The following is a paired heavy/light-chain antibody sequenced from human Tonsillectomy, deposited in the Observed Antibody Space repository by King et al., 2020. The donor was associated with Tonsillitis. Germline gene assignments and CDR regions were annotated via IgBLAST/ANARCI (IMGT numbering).Light chain of an antibody. J-gene: IGKJ2*01. CDR3: QQRSNWPQT. CDR2: DAS. V-gene: IGKV3-11*01. Sequence: EIVLTQSPATLSLSPGERATLSCRASQSVSSYVGWYQQKPGQAPRLLIYDASNRATGIPARFSGSGSGTDFTLTISSLEPEDFAVYYCQQRSNWPQTFGQGTKLEIK. CDR1: QSVSSY.
Heavy chain of an antibody. CDR3: ARVFRLPHPNWYLDL. CDR1: GGSISSYY. Sequence: QVQLQESGPGLVKPSETLSLTCTVSGGSISSYYWNWIRQPPGKGLEWIGYIYYTGSTTYNPSLKSRLTISIDTSKNQFSLKLSSVTAADTAVYYCARVFRLPHPNWYLDLWGRGTLVTVSS. V-gene: IGHV4-59*01. CDR2: IYYTGST. D-gene: IGHD2-21*01. J-gene: IGHJ2*01.